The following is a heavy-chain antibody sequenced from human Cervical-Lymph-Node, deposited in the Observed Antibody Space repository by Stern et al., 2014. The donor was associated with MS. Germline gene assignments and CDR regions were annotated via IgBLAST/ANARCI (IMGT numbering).Heavy chain of an antibody. CDR2: ISYDGNHK. CDR1: GFTFSSYG. V-gene: IGHV3-30*03. D-gene: IGHD2-8*01. Sequence: QVQLVESGGAVVQPGRSLRLSCAASGFTFSSYGMHWVRQAPGKGLEWETVISYDGNHKYYAASVKGRFTISRDNSKNTLHLQMNSVTPDDTAIYYCARDYEDTSMLFDHWGQGTLVTVSS. CDR3: ARDYEDTSMLFDH. J-gene: IGHJ4*02.